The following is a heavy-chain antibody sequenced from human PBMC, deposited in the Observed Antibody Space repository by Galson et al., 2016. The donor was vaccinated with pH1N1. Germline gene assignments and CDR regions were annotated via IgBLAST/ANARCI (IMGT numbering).Heavy chain of an antibody. J-gene: IGHJ4*02. D-gene: IGHD3-9*01. CDR2: ISGDAVNA. CDR1: GFSFSSDA. V-gene: IGHV3-64D*09. Sequence: SLRLSCAASGFSFSSDAIHWVRQAPGKRLEYVSAISGDAVNAYYADSVKGRVTITRAKSTDTPYLKMTSLRAEDTGVYYCVKDARYVENQKDSWGQGTLVTVSS. CDR3: VKDARYVENQKDS.